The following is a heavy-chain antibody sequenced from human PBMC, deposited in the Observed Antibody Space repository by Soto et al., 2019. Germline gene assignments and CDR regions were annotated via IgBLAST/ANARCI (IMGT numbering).Heavy chain of an antibody. D-gene: IGHD1-7*01. CDR2: IIPIFGTA. V-gene: IGHV1-69*06. CDR3: ARASSTGTTHPYYYYYGMDV. CDR1: GGTFSSYA. Sequence: SVKVSCKASGGTFSSYAISWVRQAPGQGLEWMGGIIPIFGTANYAQKFQGRVTITADKSTSTAYMELSSLRSEDTVVYYCARASSTGTTHPYYYYYGMDVWGQGTTVTVSS. J-gene: IGHJ6*02.